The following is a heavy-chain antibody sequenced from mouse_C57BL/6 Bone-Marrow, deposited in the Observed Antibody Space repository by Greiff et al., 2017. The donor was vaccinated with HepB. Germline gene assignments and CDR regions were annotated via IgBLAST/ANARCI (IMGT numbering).Heavy chain of an antibody. CDR2: IYPGSGST. J-gene: IGHJ4*01. D-gene: IGHD1-1*01. CDR1: GYTFTSYW. CDR3: ATDYYGSSYGGYVMDY. V-gene: IGHV1-55*01. Sequence: VQLQQPGAELVKPGASVKMSCKASGYTFTSYWITWVKQRPGQGLEWIGDIYPGSGSTNYNEKFKSKATLTVDTSSSTAYMQLSSLTSEDSAVYYCATDYYGSSYGGYVMDYWGQGTSVTVSS.